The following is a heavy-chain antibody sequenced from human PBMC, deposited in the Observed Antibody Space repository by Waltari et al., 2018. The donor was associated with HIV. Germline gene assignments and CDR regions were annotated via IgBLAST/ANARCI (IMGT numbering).Heavy chain of an antibody. J-gene: IGHJ4*02. CDR2: RSYDGSNK. CDR1: GFTFSRDA. D-gene: IGHD3-9*01. CDR3: AKDRQKIGYYDILTGYLDY. Sequence: QVQLVESGVGVVQPRRSLRLSCAASGFTFSRDAMHWVRQAPGKGLEWVAVRSYDGSNKYYADSVKCRFTISRDNSKNTLYLQMNSLRAEDTAVYYCAKDRQKIGYYDILTGYLDYWGQGTLVTVSS. V-gene: IGHV3-30*18.